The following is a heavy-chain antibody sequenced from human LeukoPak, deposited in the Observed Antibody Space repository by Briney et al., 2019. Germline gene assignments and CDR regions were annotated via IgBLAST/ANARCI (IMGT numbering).Heavy chain of an antibody. CDR3: ARYFDWLCWFDP. V-gene: IGHV3-11*01. CDR2: ISSSGSTI. D-gene: IGHD3-9*01. Sequence: GGSLRLSCAASGFTFSDYYMSWIRQAPGKGLEWVSYISSSGSTIHYADSVKGRFTISRDNAKNSLYLQMNSLRAEDTAVYYCARYFDWLCWFDPWGQGTLVTVSS. CDR1: GFTFSDYY. J-gene: IGHJ5*02.